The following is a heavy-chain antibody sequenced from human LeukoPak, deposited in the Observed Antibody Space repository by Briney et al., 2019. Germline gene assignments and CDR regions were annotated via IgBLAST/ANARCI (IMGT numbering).Heavy chain of an antibody. D-gene: IGHD3-3*01. CDR2: ISGSGGST. J-gene: IGHJ4*02. V-gene: IGHV3-23*01. Sequence: GGSLRLSCAASGFTFSSYAMSWVRQAPGKGLEWVSAISGSGGSTYYADSVKGRFTISRDNSKNTLYLQMNSLRAEDTAVYYCAKWRLPNYDFWRGYLVYWGQGTLVTVSS. CDR3: AKWRLPNYDFWRGYLVY. CDR1: GFTFSSYA.